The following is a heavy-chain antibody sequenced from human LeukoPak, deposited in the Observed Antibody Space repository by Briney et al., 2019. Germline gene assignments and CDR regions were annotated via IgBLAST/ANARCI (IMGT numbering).Heavy chain of an antibody. CDR1: GDSISSSIW. V-gene: IGHV4-4*02. J-gene: IGHJ5*02. Sequence: SETLSLTCAVSGDSISSSIWWTWVRPPPGKGLEWIGEIYHSGTTNYNPSLKSRVTMSLDKSKNQFSLNLTSVTAADTAVYYCAREAAGQWFDPWGQGTLVTVSS. CDR2: IYHSGTT. CDR3: AREAAGQWFDP. D-gene: IGHD6-25*01.